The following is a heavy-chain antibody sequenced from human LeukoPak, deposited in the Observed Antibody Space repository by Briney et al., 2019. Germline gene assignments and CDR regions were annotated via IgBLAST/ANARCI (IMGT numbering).Heavy chain of an antibody. V-gene: IGHV3-53*01. Sequence: PGGSLRLSCVVSGFSVSNNYIIWVRQAPGSGLERVSVIYGDGRTSHSASVRGRFTISRDNSKNIVSLQMNNLRAEDTAVYYCARGRGLGVVSPYFDYWGQGTLVTVSS. CDR2: IYGDGRT. D-gene: IGHD3-3*01. J-gene: IGHJ4*02. CDR3: ARGRGLGVVSPYFDY. CDR1: GFSVSNNY.